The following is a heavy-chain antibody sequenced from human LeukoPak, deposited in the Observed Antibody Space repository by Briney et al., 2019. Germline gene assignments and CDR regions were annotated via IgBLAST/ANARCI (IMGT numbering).Heavy chain of an antibody. CDR2: IYSGGST. V-gene: IGHV3-53*01. Sequence: PGGSLRLSCAASGFTVSSNYMSWVRQAPGKGLEWVSVIYSGGSTYYADSVKGRFTISRDNSKNTLYLQMNSLRAEDTAVYYCARVSLGPHPYYYDSSGYMDYWGQGTLVTVSS. CDR1: GFTVSSNY. CDR3: ARVSLGPHPYYYDSSGYMDY. D-gene: IGHD3-22*01. J-gene: IGHJ4*02.